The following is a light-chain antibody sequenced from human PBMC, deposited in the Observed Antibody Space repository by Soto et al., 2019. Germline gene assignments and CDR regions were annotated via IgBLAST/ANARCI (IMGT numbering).Light chain of an antibody. J-gene: IGKJ5*01. V-gene: IGKV3-20*01. Sequence: IVLTQHPATLSLSHRERATLSCRASQRISSDLAWYQQKPGQAPRLLIYGASTSATGIPARFSGSVSGTDGSLTIRRLEKEDVSVYHCQQYSSSPRTFGQGTQLEIK. CDR2: GAS. CDR3: QQYSSSPRT. CDR1: QRISSD.